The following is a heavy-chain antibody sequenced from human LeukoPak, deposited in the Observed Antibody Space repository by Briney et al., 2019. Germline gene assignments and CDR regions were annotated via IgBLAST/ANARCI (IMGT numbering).Heavy chain of an antibody. CDR3: VRGDYGDYTLFDY. CDR1: GFTVSSNY. Sequence: GGSLRLSCAASGFTVSSNYMGWVRQAPGKGLEWVSVIYSGGSTYYADSVKGRFTISRDNSKNTLYLQMNSLRAEDTAVYYCVRGDYGDYTLFDYWGQGTLVTVSS. J-gene: IGHJ4*02. CDR2: IYSGGST. D-gene: IGHD4-17*01. V-gene: IGHV3-53*01.